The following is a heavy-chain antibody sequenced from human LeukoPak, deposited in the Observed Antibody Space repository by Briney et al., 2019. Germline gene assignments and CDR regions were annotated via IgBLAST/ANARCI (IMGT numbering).Heavy chain of an antibody. V-gene: IGHV1-2*02. D-gene: IGHD4-17*01. CDR1: GYTFTGYY. J-gene: IGHJ4*02. CDR2: INPNSGGT. Sequence: ASVKVSCKTSGYTFTGYYMHWVRQAPGQGLEWMGWINPNSGGTNYAQKFQGRVTMTRDTSISTAYMELSRLRSDDTAVYYCARSAYGDPPFDYWGQGTLVTVSS. CDR3: ARSAYGDPPFDY.